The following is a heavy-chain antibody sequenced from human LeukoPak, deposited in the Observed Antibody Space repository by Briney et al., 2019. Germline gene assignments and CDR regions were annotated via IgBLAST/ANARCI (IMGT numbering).Heavy chain of an antibody. Sequence: SQTLSLTCTVSGGSISSGDYYWSWIRQPPGKGLEWIGYIYYSGSTYYNPSLKSRVALSVDTSKNQFSLKVNSVTAADTAVYYCAREDGSSATCYDYWGQGTLVTVSS. V-gene: IGHV4-30-4*01. J-gene: IGHJ4*02. CDR2: IYYSGST. D-gene: IGHD2-2*01. CDR1: GGSISSGDYY. CDR3: AREDGSSATCYDY.